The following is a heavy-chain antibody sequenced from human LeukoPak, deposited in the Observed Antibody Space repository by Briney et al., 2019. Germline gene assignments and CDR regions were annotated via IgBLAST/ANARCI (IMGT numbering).Heavy chain of an antibody. Sequence: SETLSLTCTVSGGSISSYYWSWIRQPPGKGLEWIGYVYTSGSTNYNPSLKSRVTISVDTSKNQFSLKLSSMTAADTAVYYCASTSLAAAGYYYMDVWGKGTTVTVSS. D-gene: IGHD6-13*01. CDR1: GGSISSYY. J-gene: IGHJ6*03. CDR3: ASTSLAAAGYYYMDV. CDR2: VYTSGST. V-gene: IGHV4-4*09.